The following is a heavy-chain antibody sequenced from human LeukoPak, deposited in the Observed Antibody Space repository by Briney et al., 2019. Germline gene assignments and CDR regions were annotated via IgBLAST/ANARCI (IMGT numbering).Heavy chain of an antibody. J-gene: IGHJ4*02. Sequence: SETLSLTCTVSGGSVSSGSYYWSWIRQPPGKGLEWIGFIYYTGRTNYNPSLKSRLTISVDTSKNQFSLKLSSVTAADTAVYYCARGRGLGGSGSPPPNLDYWGQGILVTVSS. CDR1: GGSVSSGSYY. V-gene: IGHV4-61*01. CDR2: IYYTGRT. CDR3: ARGRGLGGSGSPPPNLDY. D-gene: IGHD3-10*01.